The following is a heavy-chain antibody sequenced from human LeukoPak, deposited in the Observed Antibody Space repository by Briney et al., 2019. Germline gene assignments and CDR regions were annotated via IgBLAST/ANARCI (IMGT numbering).Heavy chain of an antibody. D-gene: IGHD1-26*01. Sequence: SETLSLTCTVSGYSITTNYYWAWIRQSPGTGLEWIGRVYHNGETYYNPSLKSRVIVSVDTSKNEFSLGLPSVTAADTAVYYGVTPRSWELSDMAVWGKGTTVIVSS. CDR1: GYSITTNYY. V-gene: IGHV4-38-2*02. J-gene: IGHJ6*03. CDR2: VYHNGET. CDR3: VTPRSWELSDMAV.